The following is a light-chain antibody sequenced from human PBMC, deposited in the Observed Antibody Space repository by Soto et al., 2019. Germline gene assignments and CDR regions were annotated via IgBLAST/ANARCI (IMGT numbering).Light chain of an antibody. CDR3: AAWDDSLSGLHV. Sequence: QSVLTQPPSASGTPGQRVTISCSGSSSNIGSNYVYWYQQLPGTAPKLLTYRNNQRPSGVPDRFSGSKSGTSASLAISGLRSEDEADYYCAAWDDSLSGLHVFGPGTKVTVL. CDR1: SSNIGSNY. V-gene: IGLV1-47*01. CDR2: RNN. J-gene: IGLJ1*01.